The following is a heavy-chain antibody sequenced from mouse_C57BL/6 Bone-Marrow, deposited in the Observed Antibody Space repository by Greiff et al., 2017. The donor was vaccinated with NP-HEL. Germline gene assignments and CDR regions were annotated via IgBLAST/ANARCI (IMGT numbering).Heavy chain of an antibody. CDR3: TRESWGYYYGSSPWFAY. CDR1: GYTFTDYE. V-gene: IGHV1-15*01. Sequence: VQLVESGAELVRPGASVTLSCKASGYTFTDYEMHWVKQTPVHGLEWIGAIDPEPGGTAYNQKFKGKAILTADKSSSTAYMELRSLTSEDSAVYYCTRESWGYYYGSSPWFAYWGQGTLVTVSA. CDR2: IDPEPGGT. D-gene: IGHD1-1*01. J-gene: IGHJ3*01.